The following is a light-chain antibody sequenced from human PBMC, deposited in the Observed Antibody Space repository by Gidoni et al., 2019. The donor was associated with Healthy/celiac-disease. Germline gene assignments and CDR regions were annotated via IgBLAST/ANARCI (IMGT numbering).Light chain of an antibody. CDR3: QQYYSTPGT. V-gene: IGKV4-1*01. CDR2: WAS. J-gene: IGKJ1*01. CDR1: QSVLYIYNNKNY. Sequence: DIVLTKSPDSLPVSLGERATIHCKSSQSVLYIYNNKNYLAWYQQKPGQPPKLLIYWASTRESGVPDRCSGSGSGKDFTLTISSLQAEDVAVYCCQQYYSTPGTFXQXTKVEIK.